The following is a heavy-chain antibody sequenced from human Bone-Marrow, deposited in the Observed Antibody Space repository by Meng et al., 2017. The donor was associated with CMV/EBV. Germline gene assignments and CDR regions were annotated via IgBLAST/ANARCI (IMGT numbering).Heavy chain of an antibody. CDR1: GGSFSGYY. J-gene: IGHJ4*02. CDR3: ALTAPGKGFDY. Sequence: SETLSLTCAVYGGSFSGYYWSWIRQPPGKGLEWIGSIYYSGSTYYNPSLKSRVTISVDTSKNQFSLKLSSVTAADTAVYYCALTAPGKGFDYWGQGTLVTVSS. D-gene: IGHD3-10*01. V-gene: IGHV4-34*01. CDR2: IYYSGST.